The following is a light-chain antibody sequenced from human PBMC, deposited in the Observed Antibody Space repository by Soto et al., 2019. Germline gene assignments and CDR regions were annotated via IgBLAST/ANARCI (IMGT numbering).Light chain of an antibody. V-gene: IGKV3-20*01. CDR3: QQYGSSPRT. CDR2: GAS. J-gene: IGKJ2*01. Sequence: ETVLTQSPGTLSLSPGERATLSCRASQSVSSSYLAWYQQKPGQAPRLRIYGASIRATGIPDRFSASGSGTDFTLIISRLEPEDLAVYYCQQYGSSPRTFGQGNTLEIK. CDR1: QSVSSSY.